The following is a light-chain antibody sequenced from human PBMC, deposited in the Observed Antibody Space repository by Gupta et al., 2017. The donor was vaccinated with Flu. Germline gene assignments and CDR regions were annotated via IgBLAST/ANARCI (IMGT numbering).Light chain of an antibody. V-gene: IGKV2-28*01. CDR2: LGS. J-gene: IGKJ1*01. CDR1: QSLLHTSGNNF. Sequence: EIVMTQPPLSLSVTPGEPASISCRSSQSLLHTSGNNFLDWYVQKPGQSPHLLIYLGSSRASGVPDRFSGSGSGTDFTLKISRVEADDIGIYYCMQGLQTPWTFGQGTKVEIK. CDR3: MQGLQTPWT.